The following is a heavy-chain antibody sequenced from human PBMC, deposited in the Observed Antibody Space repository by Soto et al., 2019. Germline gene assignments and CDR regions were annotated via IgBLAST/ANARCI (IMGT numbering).Heavy chain of an antibody. D-gene: IGHD5-18*01. CDR1: GYTFTSYD. CDR2: MNPNSGNT. Sequence: ASVKVSCKASGYTFTSYDINWVRQATGQGPEWLGWMNPNSGNTGYAQKFQGRVTMTRNTSISTAYMELSSLRSEDTAVYYCARVGYSYGYTYYYYYGMDVWGQGTTVTVSS. CDR3: ARVGYSYGYTYYYYYGMDV. V-gene: IGHV1-8*01. J-gene: IGHJ6*02.